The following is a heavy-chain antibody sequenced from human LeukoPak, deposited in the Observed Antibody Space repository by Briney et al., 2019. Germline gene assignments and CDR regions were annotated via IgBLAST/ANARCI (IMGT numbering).Heavy chain of an antibody. CDR1: GFTFGSYW. V-gene: IGHV3-7*01. CDR2: IKQDGSEK. J-gene: IGHJ5*02. Sequence: GGSLRLSCAASGFTFGSYWMTWVRRAPGKGLEWVANIKQDGSEKYYVDSVKGRFTISRDNAKSSLYLQMNSLRAEDTAVFYCAREISSWYRTEGRFDPWGQGTLVTVSS. D-gene: IGHD6-13*01. CDR3: AREISSWYRTEGRFDP.